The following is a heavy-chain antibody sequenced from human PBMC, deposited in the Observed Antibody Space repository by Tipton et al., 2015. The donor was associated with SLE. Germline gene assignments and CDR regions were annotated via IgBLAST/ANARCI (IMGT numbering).Heavy chain of an antibody. CDR3: ASSYSNYVNGAFDI. CDR2: IYRSGST. J-gene: IGHJ3*02. CDR1: GDSISSYY. Sequence: TLSLTCTVSGDSISSYYWSWIRQPPGKGLEWIGYIYRSGSTKYNPSLKSRVTISVDTSKNQFSLKLSSVTAADTAVYYCASSYSNYVNGAFDIWGQETMVTVSS. D-gene: IGHD4-11*01. V-gene: IGHV4-4*09.